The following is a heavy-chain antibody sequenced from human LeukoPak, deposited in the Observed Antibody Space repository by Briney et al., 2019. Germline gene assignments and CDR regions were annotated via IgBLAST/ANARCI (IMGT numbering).Heavy chain of an antibody. V-gene: IGHV3-11*06. J-gene: IGHJ4*02. CDR1: GFTFSDYY. CDR3: ARFKREWLRSEYYFVY. CDR2: ISSSSSYT. Sequence: PGGSLRLSCAASGFTFSDYYMSWIRQAPGKGLEWVSYISSSSSYTNYADSVKGRFTISRDNAKNSLYLQMNSLRAEDTAVYYCARFKREWLRSEYYFVYWGQGTLVTVSS. D-gene: IGHD5-12*01.